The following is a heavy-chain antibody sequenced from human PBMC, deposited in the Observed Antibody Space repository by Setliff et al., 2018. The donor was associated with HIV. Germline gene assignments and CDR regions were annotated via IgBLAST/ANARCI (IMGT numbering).Heavy chain of an antibody. Sequence: AEILSLTCAVSGYSISSGYYWGWIRQPSGKGLEWIGNIYHHGTTYYYPSLKGRVTISLDTSNNQFSLNLNSVTAADTAVYYCARGGPTVAFGLDVWGQGTTVTVSS. CDR3: ARGGPTVAFGLDV. CDR2: IYHHGTT. CDR1: GYSISSGYY. J-gene: IGHJ6*02. D-gene: IGHD4-17*01. V-gene: IGHV4-38-2*01.